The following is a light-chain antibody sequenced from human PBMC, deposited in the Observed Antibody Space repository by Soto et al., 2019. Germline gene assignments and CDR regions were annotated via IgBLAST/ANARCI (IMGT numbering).Light chain of an antibody. CDR3: SSYTSSSTWL. CDR1: SSDVGAYNY. J-gene: IGLJ3*02. CDR2: EVS. Sequence: QSALTRPASVSGSPGQSITISCTGTSSDVGAYNYVSWYQQHPGKAPKLMIYEVSNRPSGVSNRFSGSKSANTASLTISGLQAGDEADYYCSSYTSSSTWLFGVGTMLTVL. V-gene: IGLV2-14*03.